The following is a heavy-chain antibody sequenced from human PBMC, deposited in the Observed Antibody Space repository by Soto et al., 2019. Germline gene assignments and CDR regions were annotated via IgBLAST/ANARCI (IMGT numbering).Heavy chain of an antibody. CDR1: GFTFSTYS. J-gene: IGHJ6*02. CDR3: AREETAWPLAYGLDV. Sequence: VSLRLSCAASGFTFSTYSMHGVRQAPGKGLEWVSSIGTRSDIYYADSVKGRFTISRDNAKNSLSLQMNSLRAEDTGVYYCAREETAWPLAYGLDVWGQGTTVTVSS. CDR2: IGTRSDI. V-gene: IGHV3-21*01. D-gene: IGHD2-21*02.